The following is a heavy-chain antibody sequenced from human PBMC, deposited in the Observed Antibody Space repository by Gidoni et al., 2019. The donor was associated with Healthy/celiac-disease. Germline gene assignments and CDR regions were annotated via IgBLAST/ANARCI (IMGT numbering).Heavy chain of an antibody. D-gene: IGHD3-16*01. V-gene: IGHV1-69*12. Sequence: QVQLVQSGAEVKQPGSSVKFSFKASGGSFGSYAISWVRQAPGQGLEWMGGIIPIFGKENYAQKFQGRVTSTADESTSTVYRGLSSRRSEDRAGYYCARDMRDENYYGMDVWGQGTTVTVSS. J-gene: IGHJ6*02. CDR1: GGSFGSYA. CDR3: ARDMRDENYYGMDV. CDR2: IIPIFGKE.